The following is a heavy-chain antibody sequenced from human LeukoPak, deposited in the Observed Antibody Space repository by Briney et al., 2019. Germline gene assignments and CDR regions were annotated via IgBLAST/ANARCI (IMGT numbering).Heavy chain of an antibody. V-gene: IGHV5-51*01. Sequence: GESLKISCKASGYSFTSYWIGWVRQMPGKGLEWMGIIFPADSDTKYSPSSQGQVTISADMSISTTYLQWSSLKASDTAIYYCARPTPGSSIDCWGQGTLVTVSS. CDR3: ARPTPGSSIDC. CDR1: GYSFTSYW. CDR2: IFPADSDT. D-gene: IGHD3-10*01. J-gene: IGHJ4*02.